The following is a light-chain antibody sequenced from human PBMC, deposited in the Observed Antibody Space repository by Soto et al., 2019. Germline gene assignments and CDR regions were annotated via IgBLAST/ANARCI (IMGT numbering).Light chain of an antibody. CDR3: QQLNSYPIT. CDR1: QGIGRY. Sequence: IQLTQSPSSLSASVGDRVTITCRASQGIGRYLAWYQQKPGKAPKLLIYSASTLQSGVLSGFTGSGSGTALTFTISSLQPEDFATFYCQQLNSYPITFGQGTRLEIK. CDR2: SAS. V-gene: IGKV1-9*01. J-gene: IGKJ5*01.